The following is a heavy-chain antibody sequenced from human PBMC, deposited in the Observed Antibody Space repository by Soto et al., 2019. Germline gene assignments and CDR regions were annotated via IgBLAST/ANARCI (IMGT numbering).Heavy chain of an antibody. Sequence: PGGSLRLSCAASGFTFSFYAMHWVRQAPGKGLEWVAVISYDGSNKYYADSVKGRFTISRDNSKNTLYLQMNSLRAEDTAVYYCSRDPAAKGYLLNWFDPWGQGIQVTFTA. D-gene: IGHD6-25*01. V-gene: IGHV3-30-3*01. CDR3: SRDPAAKGYLLNWFDP. CDR2: ISYDGSNK. CDR1: GFTFSFYA. J-gene: IGHJ5*02.